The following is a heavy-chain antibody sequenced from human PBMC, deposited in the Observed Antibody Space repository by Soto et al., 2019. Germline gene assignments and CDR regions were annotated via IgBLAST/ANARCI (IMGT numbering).Heavy chain of an antibody. J-gene: IGHJ3*02. CDR1: GYIFTSDF. CDR3: AEFMDDDFDI. CDR2: IYPGDSDT. Sequence: GDALNISCKFAGYIFTSDFICLVRQMPGKCLEWMRIIYPGDSDTRYIPSFQGHVTISADNSISTAYLQWSSLKASDTAMYYCAEFMDDDFDIWGQGTMVTVSS. V-gene: IGHV5-51*01. D-gene: IGHD3-10*01.